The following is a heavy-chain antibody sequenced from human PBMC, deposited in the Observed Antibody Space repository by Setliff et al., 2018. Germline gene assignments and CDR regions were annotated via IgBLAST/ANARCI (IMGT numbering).Heavy chain of an antibody. CDR3: ARTGTYRYFDY. Sequence: PSETLSLTCAVSGFSISSGYYWGWIRQPPGKGLEWNAYINYSGNTNYNPSLKSRVTISVDTSRNQFSLKLRSVTAADTAVYCARTGTYRYFDYWGQGALVTVSS. D-gene: IGHD1-1*01. CDR2: INYSGNT. V-gene: IGHV4-38-2*01. J-gene: IGHJ4*02. CDR1: GFSISSGYY.